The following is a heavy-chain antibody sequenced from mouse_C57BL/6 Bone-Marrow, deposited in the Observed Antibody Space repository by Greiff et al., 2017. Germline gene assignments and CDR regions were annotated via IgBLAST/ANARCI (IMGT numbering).Heavy chain of an antibody. Sequence: QVQLQQPGAELVMPGASVKLSCKASGYTFTSYWIHWVKQRPGQGLEWIGEIDPSDSYTNYNQKFKGKSTLTVDKSSSTAYMQLSSLTSEDSAVYYCARSLIYYYGSSYDYWGQGTTLTVSS. CDR3: ARSLIYYYGSSYDY. V-gene: IGHV1-69*01. CDR2: IDPSDSYT. D-gene: IGHD1-1*01. J-gene: IGHJ2*01. CDR1: GYTFTSYW.